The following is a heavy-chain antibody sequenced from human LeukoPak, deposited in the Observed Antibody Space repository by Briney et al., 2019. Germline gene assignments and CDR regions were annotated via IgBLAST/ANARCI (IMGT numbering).Heavy chain of an antibody. D-gene: IGHD3-22*01. J-gene: IGHJ3*02. V-gene: IGHV1-46*01. CDR3: ARRGPKLSSGYYYDWDAFDI. CDR1: GYTLTELS. Sequence: GASVTVSFKVSGYTLTELSMHWVRQAPGQGLEWMGIINPSGGSTSYAQKFQGRVTMTRDTSTSTVYMELSSLRSEDTAVYYCARRGPKLSSGYYYDWDAFDIWGQGTMVTVSS. CDR2: INPSGGST.